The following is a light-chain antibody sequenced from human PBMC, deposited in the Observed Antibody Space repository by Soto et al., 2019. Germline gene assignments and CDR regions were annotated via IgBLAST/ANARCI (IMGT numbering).Light chain of an antibody. CDR1: SSDIGSYDY. CDR3: SSYTTSSTYV. J-gene: IGLJ1*01. Sequence: QSVLTQPASVSGSPGQSIIISCTGASSDIGSYDYVSWYQQYPGKAPKLIIYEVSNRPSGVSNRFSGSKSGNTASLTVSGLQAEDEADYYCSSYTTSSTYVFGSGTKLTVL. CDR2: EVS. V-gene: IGLV2-14*01.